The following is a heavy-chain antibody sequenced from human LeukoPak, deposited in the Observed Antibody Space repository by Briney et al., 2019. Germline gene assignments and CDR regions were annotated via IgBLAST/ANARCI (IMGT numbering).Heavy chain of an antibody. CDR1: GYTFTSYG. J-gene: IGHJ4*02. V-gene: IGHV1-18*01. D-gene: IGHD3-9*01. CDR2: ISAYNGNT. Sequence: ASVKASCNAAGYTFTSYGISWVRQAPGQGLEWMGWISAYNGNTNYAQKLQGRVTMTTDTSTSTAYMELRSLRSDDTAVYYCVLRYFAWLDYCGQRTLVTVSS. CDR3: VLRYFAWLDY.